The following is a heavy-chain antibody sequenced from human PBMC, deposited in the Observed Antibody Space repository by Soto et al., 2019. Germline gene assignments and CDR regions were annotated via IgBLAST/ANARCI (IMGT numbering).Heavy chain of an antibody. V-gene: IGHV4-59*08. CDR1: GGSISSNY. CDR3: ARRYYDILTGYPGYFDL. J-gene: IGHJ2*01. Sequence: QVQLQESGPGPVKPSETLSLTCTVSGGSISSNYWSSIRQPPGKGLEWIGYIYHSGSTNYNPSLKSRVTISVDTSKNQFSLRLSSVTAADTAVYYCARRYYDILTGYPGYFDLWSRGTLVTVSS. CDR2: IYHSGST. D-gene: IGHD3-9*01.